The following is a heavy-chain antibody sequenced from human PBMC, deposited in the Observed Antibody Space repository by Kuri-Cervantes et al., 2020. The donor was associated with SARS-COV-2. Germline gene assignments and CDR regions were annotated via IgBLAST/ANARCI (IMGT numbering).Heavy chain of an antibody. J-gene: IGHJ5*02. D-gene: IGHD1-14*01. Sequence: SETLSLTCTVSGGSIGSSSYYWGWIRQPPGKGLEWIGYIYYSGSTNYNPSLKSRVTISVDTSKNQFSLKLSSVTAADTAVYYCARGTRHSRGRGTNKNWFDPWGQGTLVTVSS. CDR1: GGSIGSSSYY. V-gene: IGHV4-61*05. CDR2: IYYSGST. CDR3: ARGTRHSRGRGTNKNWFDP.